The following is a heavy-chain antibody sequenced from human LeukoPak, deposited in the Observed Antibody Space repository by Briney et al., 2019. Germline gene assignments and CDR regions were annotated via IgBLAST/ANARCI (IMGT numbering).Heavy chain of an antibody. CDR1: GGSISSRSYY. Sequence: SETLSLTCTVSGGSISSRSYYWGWIRQPPGKGLEWIGSIYYSGSTYYNPSLKSRVTISVDTSKNQFSLKLSSVTAADPAVYYCVIHFYCSSTSCSHYFDLWGQGTLVTVSS. J-gene: IGHJ4*02. CDR2: IYYSGST. CDR3: VIHFYCSSTSCSHYFDL. D-gene: IGHD2-2*01. V-gene: IGHV4-39*01.